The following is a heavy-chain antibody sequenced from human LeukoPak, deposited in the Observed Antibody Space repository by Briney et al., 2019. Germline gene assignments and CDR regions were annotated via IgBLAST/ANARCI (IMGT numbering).Heavy chain of an antibody. Sequence: SETLSLTCTVSGGSISSGGYYWSWIRQHPGKGLEWIGYIYYSGSTYYNPSLKSRVTISIDTSKNQSSLKLSSVTAADTGVFYCARQACGGVCYSRATEIPFDFWGQGTLVTVSS. D-gene: IGHD2-21*02. CDR2: IYYSGST. CDR1: GGSISSGGYY. CDR3: ARQACGGVCYSRATEIPFDF. J-gene: IGHJ4*02. V-gene: IGHV4-31*03.